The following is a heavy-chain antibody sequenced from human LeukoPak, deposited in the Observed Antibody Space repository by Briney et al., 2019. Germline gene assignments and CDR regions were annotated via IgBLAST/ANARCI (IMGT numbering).Heavy chain of an antibody. CDR2: IYQSEST. D-gene: IGHD3-3*01. Sequence: SETLSLTCAVSGASVSSGSNSWSWIRQSPGRGLEWIGYIYQSESTYYNPSLKSRVTISVGKSKNQFSLRLSSVTAADTAVYYCARGESEYDFWSGFSYYFDYWGQGALVTVSS. J-gene: IGHJ4*02. V-gene: IGHV4-30-2*06. CDR1: GASVSSGSNS. CDR3: ARGESEYDFWSGFSYYFDY.